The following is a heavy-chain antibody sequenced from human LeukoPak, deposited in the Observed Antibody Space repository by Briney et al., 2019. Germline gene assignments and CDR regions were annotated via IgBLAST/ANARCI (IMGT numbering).Heavy chain of an antibody. V-gene: IGHV3-23*01. D-gene: IGHD3-22*01. CDR1: GFTFSSYA. J-gene: IGHJ4*02. CDR2: ISGSGGRT. Sequence: GGSLRLSCAASGFTFSSYAMSWVRQAPGKGLEWVSGISGSGGRTHYADSVKGRFTISRDNSKNTLYLQMNSLRAEDTAVYYCAKSGYYYDSSGYSGWGDYWGQGTLVTVSS. CDR3: AKSGYYYDSSGYSGWGDY.